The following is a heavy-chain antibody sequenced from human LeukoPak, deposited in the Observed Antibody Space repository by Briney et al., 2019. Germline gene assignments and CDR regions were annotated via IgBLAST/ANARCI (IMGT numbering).Heavy chain of an antibody. CDR3: ARWRTVTGGGHYFDY. CDR2: ISYDGSNK. J-gene: IGHJ4*02. Sequence: GGSLRLSCAASGFTFSSYVMHWVRQAPGKGLEWVAVISYDGSNKYYADSVKGRFTISRDNSKNTLYLQMNSLRAEDTAVYYCARWRTVTGGGHYFDYWGQGTLVTVSS. CDR1: GFTFSSYV. D-gene: IGHD4-17*01. V-gene: IGHV3-33*05.